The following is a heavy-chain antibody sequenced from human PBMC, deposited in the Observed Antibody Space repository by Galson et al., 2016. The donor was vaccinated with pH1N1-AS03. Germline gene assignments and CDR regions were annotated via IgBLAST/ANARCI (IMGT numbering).Heavy chain of an antibody. CDR1: GFTFSTFA. CDR2: ITGTSQIT. D-gene: IGHD3-3*01. Sequence: SLRLSCAASGFTFSTFAMSWVRRAPGKGLEWVSLITGTSQITYSADSVRGRFTTSKDHSKSTLFLQRNSLGAEDTAIYYGARLSGMVPTEYYFASWGQGTLVAVSS. J-gene: IGHJ4*02. CDR3: ARLSGMVPTEYYFAS. V-gene: IGHV3-23*01.